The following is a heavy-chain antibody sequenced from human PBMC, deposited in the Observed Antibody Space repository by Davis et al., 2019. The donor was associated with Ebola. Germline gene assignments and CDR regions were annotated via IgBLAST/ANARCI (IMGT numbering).Heavy chain of an antibody. CDR2: IYTGDSGT. D-gene: IGHD5-12*01. J-gene: IGHJ1*01. CDR3: ARHHSRRYSHYPN. Sequence: GESLKISCKDSGNSFTSHWIRWVRQMPGKRLEWMGLIYTGDSGTRYSPSLRGQVIISADKFIKTAFLQWSNVKASDTGMYYCARHHSRRYSHYPNWGQGTLVTVSS. CDR1: GNSFTSHW. V-gene: IGHV5-51*01.